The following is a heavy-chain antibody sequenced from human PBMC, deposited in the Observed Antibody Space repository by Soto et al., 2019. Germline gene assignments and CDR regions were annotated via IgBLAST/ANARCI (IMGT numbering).Heavy chain of an antibody. CDR1: GFTFDDYA. CDR2: ISWNSGSI. CDR3: AKDAARRIAAYDWYFDL. Sequence: EMQLVESGGGLVQPGRSLRLSCAASGFTFDDYAMHWVRQAPGKGLEWVSGISWNSGSIGYADSVKGRFTISRDNAKNSLYLQMNSLRAEDTALYYCAKDAARRIAAYDWYFDLWGRGTLVTVSS. D-gene: IGHD6-6*01. V-gene: IGHV3-9*01. J-gene: IGHJ2*01.